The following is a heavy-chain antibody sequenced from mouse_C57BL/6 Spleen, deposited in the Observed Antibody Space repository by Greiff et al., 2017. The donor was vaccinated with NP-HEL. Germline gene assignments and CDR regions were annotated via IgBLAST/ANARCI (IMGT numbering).Heavy chain of an antibody. D-gene: IGHD2-4*01. CDR3: ANLVYYDYDGRGD. V-gene: IGHV3-6*01. J-gene: IGHJ2*01. CDR1: GYSITSGYY. Sequence: DVKLQESGPGLVKPSQSLSLTCSVTGYSITSGYYWNWIRQFPGNKLEWMGYISYDGSNNYNPSLKNRISITRDTSNNQFFLNLNSVTTEDTATYDCANLVYYDYDGRGDWGQGTTLTVSS. CDR2: ISYDGSN.